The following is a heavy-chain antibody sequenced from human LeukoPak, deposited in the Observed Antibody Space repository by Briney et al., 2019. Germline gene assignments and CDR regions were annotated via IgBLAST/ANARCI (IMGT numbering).Heavy chain of an antibody. CDR1: GFSFSSYA. CDR3: AKLLWFGGGGMDV. J-gene: IGHJ6*02. Sequence: GGSLRLSCAASGFSFSSYAMSWVRQAPGKGLEWASNIRGSGDATYYADSVKGRCTISRDNSKNTVHLQMNSLRAEDTAVYYCAKLLWFGGGGMDVWGQGTTVVVSS. V-gene: IGHV3-23*01. CDR2: IRGSGDAT. D-gene: IGHD3-10*01.